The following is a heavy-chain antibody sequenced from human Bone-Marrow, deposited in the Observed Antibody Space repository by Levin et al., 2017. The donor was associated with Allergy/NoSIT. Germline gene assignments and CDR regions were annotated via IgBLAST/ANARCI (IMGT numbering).Heavy chain of an antibody. CDR2: ISSSSSTI. D-gene: IGHD4-17*01. Sequence: GESLKISCAASGFAFSGYAMNWVRQAPGKGLEWVSYISSSSSTIYYADSVKGRFTISRDNAKNSLYLQMNSLRAEDTAVYYCARTTQNWLDPWGQGTLVTVSS. CDR3: ARTTQNWLDP. CDR1: GFAFSGYA. J-gene: IGHJ5*02. V-gene: IGHV3-48*01.